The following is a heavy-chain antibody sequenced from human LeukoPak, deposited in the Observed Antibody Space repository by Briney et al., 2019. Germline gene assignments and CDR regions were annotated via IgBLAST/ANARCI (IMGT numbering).Heavy chain of an antibody. CDR2: ITSSGDAT. V-gene: IGHV3-23*01. CDR3: AHDYGDYPYYFDY. D-gene: IGHD4-17*01. CDR1: GSTFSSYG. J-gene: IGHJ4*02. Sequence: GGTLRLSCAASGSTFSSYGMSWVRQAPGKGLEWVSTITSSGDATYYADSVKSRFTISRDNSKNTLYLQMNSLGAEDTAVYYCAHDYGDYPYYFDYWGQGTLVTVSS.